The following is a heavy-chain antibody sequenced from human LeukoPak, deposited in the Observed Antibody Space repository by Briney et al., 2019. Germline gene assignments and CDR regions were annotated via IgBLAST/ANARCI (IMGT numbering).Heavy chain of an antibody. CDR3: ARDYDILTGHWYFDL. CDR1: GGSFSGYY. V-gene: IGHV4-34*01. J-gene: IGHJ2*01. CDR2: INHSGST. D-gene: IGHD3-9*01. Sequence: PSETPSLTCAVYGGSFSGYYWSWIRQPPGKGLEWIGEINHSGSTNYNPSLKSRVTISVDTSKNQFSLKLSSVTAADTAVYYCARDYDILTGHWYFDLWGRGTLVTVSS.